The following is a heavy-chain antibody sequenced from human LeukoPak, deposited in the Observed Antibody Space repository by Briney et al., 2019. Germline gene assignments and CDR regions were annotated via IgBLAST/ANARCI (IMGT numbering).Heavy chain of an antibody. CDR3: ARKSDSLMLRGGDC. D-gene: IGHD3-10*01. CDR1: GFTFSSYA. V-gene: IGHV3-23*01. Sequence: PGGSLRLSCAASGFTFSSYAMSWVRQAPGKGLEGVSAISGSGGSTYYADSVKGRFTISRDNSKNTLYLQMNSLRAEDTAVYYCARKSDSLMLRGGDCWGQGTLVTVSS. CDR2: ISGSGGST. J-gene: IGHJ4*02.